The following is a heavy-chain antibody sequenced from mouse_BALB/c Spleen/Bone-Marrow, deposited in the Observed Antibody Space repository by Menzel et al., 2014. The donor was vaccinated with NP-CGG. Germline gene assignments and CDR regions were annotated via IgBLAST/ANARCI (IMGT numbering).Heavy chain of an antibody. Sequence: LQQSGSELVRPGASVKLSCKASGYTFTSYWMHWVKQRHRQGLEWIGNIYPGSGSTNYDEKFKSKGTLTVDTSSSTAYMHLSSLTSEDSAVYYCTRGDGNYWYFDVWGAGTTVTVSS. J-gene: IGHJ1*01. V-gene: IGHV1S22*01. CDR1: GYTFTSYW. CDR2: IYPGSGST. CDR3: TRGDGNYWYFDV. D-gene: IGHD2-1*01.